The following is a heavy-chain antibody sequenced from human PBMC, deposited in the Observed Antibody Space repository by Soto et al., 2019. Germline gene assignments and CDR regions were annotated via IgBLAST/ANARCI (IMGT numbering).Heavy chain of an antibody. CDR3: ARSIYPYYDVLIGNGFDP. CDR1: GYTFTGFY. D-gene: IGHD3-9*01. V-gene: IGHV1-2*02. J-gene: IGHJ5*02. CDR2: IKLHNGDT. Sequence: ASVKVSCKASGYTFTGFYLHWMRQAPGQGLEWMGWIKLHNGDTNNAQKFQGRVTMTRDKSISTAKMELSGLTPDDTAVYYCARSIYPYYDVLIGNGFDPWGQGTMVTVSS.